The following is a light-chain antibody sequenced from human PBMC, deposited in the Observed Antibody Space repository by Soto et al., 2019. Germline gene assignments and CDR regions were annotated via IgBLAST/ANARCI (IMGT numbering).Light chain of an antibody. CDR3: TSYTTRDTWV. J-gene: IGLJ2*01. CDR2: DVS. V-gene: IGLV2-14*03. CDR1: GSDVGRYNF. Sequence: QSALTQPASVSGSPGQSIAISCTGTGSDVGRYNFVSWYQQHPGRAPKLIIYDVSNRPSGISNRFSGSKSGNTASLTIAGLQAEDEADYYCTSYTTRDTWVFGGGTKVTVL.